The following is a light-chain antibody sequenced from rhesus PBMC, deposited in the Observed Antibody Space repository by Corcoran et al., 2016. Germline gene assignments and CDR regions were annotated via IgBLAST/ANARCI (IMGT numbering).Light chain of an antibody. CDR2: RAS. Sequence: DIQMTQSPSSLSASVGDRVTISCRASQAISNWLAWYQQKPGKAPKLLIDRASNLDAGVQSRFTGSGSGTDFTLTISSLQPEDIASYYCQQHDTFPYSFGQGTKLEIK. CDR1: QAISNW. J-gene: IGKJ2*01. V-gene: IGKV1-69*01. CDR3: QQHDTFPYS.